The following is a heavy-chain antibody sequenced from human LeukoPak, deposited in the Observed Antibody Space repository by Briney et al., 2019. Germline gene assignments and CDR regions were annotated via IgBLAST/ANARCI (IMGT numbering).Heavy chain of an antibody. D-gene: IGHD2-21*01. Sequence: GGSLRLSCAASGFTFSTYAMHWVGQAPGKGLEWVALISYDGTNTYYADSVKGRFTISRDNSKTTLYLQMNSLRTEDTAMYYCARDPYCAGDCYSWHFDYWDQGTLVTVSS. CDR3: ARDPYCAGDCYSWHFDY. J-gene: IGHJ4*02. V-gene: IGHV3-30-3*01. CDR2: ISYDGTNT. CDR1: GFTFSTYA.